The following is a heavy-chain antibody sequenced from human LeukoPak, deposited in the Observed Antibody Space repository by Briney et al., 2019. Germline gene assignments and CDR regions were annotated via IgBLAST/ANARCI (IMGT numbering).Heavy chain of an antibody. V-gene: IGHV3-49*03. CDR1: GFTFGDYA. CDR3: TRAYSGSYEYFDY. D-gene: IGHD1-26*01. CDR2: IRSKAYGGTT. J-gene: IGHJ4*02. Sequence: GGSLRLSCTASGFTFGDYAMSWSRQAPGKGLEWVGFIRSKAYGGTTEYAASVKGRFTISRDDSKSIAYLQMNSLKTEDTAVYYCTRAYSGSYEYFDYWGQGTLVTVSS.